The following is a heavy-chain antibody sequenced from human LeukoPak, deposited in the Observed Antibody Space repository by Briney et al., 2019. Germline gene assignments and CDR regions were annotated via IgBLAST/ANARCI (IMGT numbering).Heavy chain of an antibody. CDR2: INHSGST. J-gene: IGHJ6*02. CDR3: ASGRQGYYYYYGMDV. V-gene: IGHV4-34*01. Sequence: KPSETLSLTCAVYGGSFSGYYWSWIRQPPGKGLEWIGEINHSGSTNYNPSLKSRVTISVDTSKNQFSLKLSSVTAADTAVYYCASGRQGYYYYYGMDVWGQGTTVTVSS. CDR1: GGSFSGYY.